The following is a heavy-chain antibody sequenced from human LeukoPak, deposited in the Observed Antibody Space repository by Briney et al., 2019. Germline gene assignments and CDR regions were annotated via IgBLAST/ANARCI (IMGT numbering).Heavy chain of an antibody. V-gene: IGHV4-59*01. D-gene: IGHD3-16*01. CDR3: ARDSRGGGPDFYY. Sequence: PSETLSLTCTVSGDSISSYWWAWIRQPPGKGLEWIGYIYYSGAPTSYNPSLKSRVTISIDTSRNQFSLRLNSVTAADTAVYYCARDSRGGGPDFYYWGQGTLVP. J-gene: IGHJ4*02. CDR1: GDSISSYW. CDR2: IYYSGAPT.